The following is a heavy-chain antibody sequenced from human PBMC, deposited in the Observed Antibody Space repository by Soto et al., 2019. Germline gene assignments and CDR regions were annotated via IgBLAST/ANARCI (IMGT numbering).Heavy chain of an antibody. D-gene: IGHD3-3*02. CDR2: MFYGVST. V-gene: IGHV4-39*01. CDR1: GSSINSSGYY. Sequence: SETLSLPCPVSGSSINSSGYYWGWIRQPPGKGLEWIGSMFYGVSTYSNPSLKSRVTVSVDTSKNQFSLNLRSVTAADTAVYYCARLPSRHLVDYWVHVTLVTVSS. CDR3: ARLPSRHLVDY. J-gene: IGHJ4*01.